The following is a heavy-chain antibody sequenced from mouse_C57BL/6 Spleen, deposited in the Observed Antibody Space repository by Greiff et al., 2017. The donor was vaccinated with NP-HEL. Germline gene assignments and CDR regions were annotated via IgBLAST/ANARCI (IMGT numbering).Heavy chain of an antibody. CDR1: GYTFTSYT. J-gene: IGHJ4*01. CDR2: INPCSGYT. D-gene: IGHD3-2*02. CDR3: ARDTSGYGYAMDY. V-gene: IGHV1-4*01. Sequence: QVQLQQSGAELARPGASVKMSCKASGYTFTSYTMHWVKQRPGQGLEWIGYINPCSGYTKYNQKFKDKATLTADKSSNTAYMPLISLTSEDSAVYYFARDTSGYGYAMDYWGKGTSVTVSS.